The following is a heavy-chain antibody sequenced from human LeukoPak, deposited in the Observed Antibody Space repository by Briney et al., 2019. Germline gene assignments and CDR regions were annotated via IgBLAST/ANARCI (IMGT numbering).Heavy chain of an antibody. J-gene: IGHJ4*02. D-gene: IGHD3-10*01. Sequence: GGSLRLSCAASGFTFSNHWMTWVRQAPGKGLEWVASVNKDASEKSYLDSVKGRFTISRDNAKTSLYLQMSSLRVEDTAVYYCARGPPYGSRSDYFDSWGQGTLVTVST. CDR1: GFTFSNHW. CDR3: ARGPPYGSRSDYFDS. V-gene: IGHV3-7*01. CDR2: VNKDASEK.